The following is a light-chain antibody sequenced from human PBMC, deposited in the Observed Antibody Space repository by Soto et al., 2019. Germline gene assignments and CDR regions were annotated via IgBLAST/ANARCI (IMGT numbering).Light chain of an antibody. V-gene: IGKV1-27*01. J-gene: IGKJ1*01. CDR2: AAS. CDR3: QEYNSAPRT. Sequence: DIQMTQSPSSLSASVGDRVTITCRASQGISNYLAWYQQKPGKVPKLLIYAASTLQSGVPSRFSGSGSGTDLTLTISSLEREDGASYYCQEYNSAPRTLGQGTKVEIK. CDR1: QGISNY.